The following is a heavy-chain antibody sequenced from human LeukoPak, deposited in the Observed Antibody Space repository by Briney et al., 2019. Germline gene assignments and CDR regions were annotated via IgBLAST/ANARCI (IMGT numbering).Heavy chain of an antibody. CDR1: GGSISGYY. CDR2: IYYSGST. D-gene: IGHD6-13*01. V-gene: IGHV4-59*01. Sequence: SETLSLTCTVSGGSISGYYWSWIRQPPGKGLEWIGCIYYSGSTNYNPSLKNRVTISLDTSKNQFSLKLNSVTAADTAVYYCARRRYSNSWYLDFWGQGALVTVSS. CDR3: ARRRYSNSWYLDF. J-gene: IGHJ4*02.